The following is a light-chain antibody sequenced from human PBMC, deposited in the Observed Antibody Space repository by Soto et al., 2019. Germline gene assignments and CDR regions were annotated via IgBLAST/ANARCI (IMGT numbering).Light chain of an antibody. CDR2: AAS. V-gene: IGKV1-9*01. Sequence: DIQLTQSPSFLSASVEDRVTITCRASQGISSYLAWYQQKPGKAPKLLIYAASTLQSGVPSRFSGSGSGTEFTLTISSLQPEDFATYYCLQLNSYPRTFGQGTKVEIK. CDR3: LQLNSYPRT. CDR1: QGISSY. J-gene: IGKJ1*01.